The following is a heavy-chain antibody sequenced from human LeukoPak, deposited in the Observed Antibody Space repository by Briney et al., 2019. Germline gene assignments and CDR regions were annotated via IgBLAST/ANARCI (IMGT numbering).Heavy chain of an antibody. V-gene: IGHV3-23*01. CDR3: ARSIAVSTGDAFDI. CDR1: GFTFSSYA. Sequence: PGGSLRLSCAASGFTFSSYAMIWVRQAPGKGLEWISTISGSGDRTYYADSVRGRVTTSRDSSKKTVYLQMNRLRAEDTAVYYCARSIAVSTGDAFDIWGQGTMVTVSS. CDR2: ISGSGDRT. J-gene: IGHJ3*02. D-gene: IGHD2-15*01.